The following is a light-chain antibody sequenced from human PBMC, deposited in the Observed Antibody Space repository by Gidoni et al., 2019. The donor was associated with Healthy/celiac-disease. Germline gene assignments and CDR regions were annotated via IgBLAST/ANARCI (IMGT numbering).Light chain of an antibody. CDR1: QSGITS. Sequence: EIVLTPSPATLSLSPGERATLSCRASQSGITSLAWYQQKPGQAPRLLIYDASIRATGIPARFSGSGLGICFTLTISSLESEDFAVYYCQRRSNWLTFGGGTKVEIK. V-gene: IGKV3-11*01. J-gene: IGKJ4*01. CDR2: DAS. CDR3: QRRSNWLT.